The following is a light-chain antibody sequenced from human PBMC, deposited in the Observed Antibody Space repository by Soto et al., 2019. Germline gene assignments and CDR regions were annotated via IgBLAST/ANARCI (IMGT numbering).Light chain of an antibody. J-gene: IGKJ5*01. CDR3: QQRTNWPLT. CDR1: QSISNY. Sequence: EIVLTQSPATLSLSPGEGATLSCRASQSISNYLAWYQQKPGQAPRLLIYDASNKATGIPARFSGSGSGTDFPLTISSLEPEDFAVYYCQQRTNWPLTFGQGTRLEIK. CDR2: DAS. V-gene: IGKV3-11*01.